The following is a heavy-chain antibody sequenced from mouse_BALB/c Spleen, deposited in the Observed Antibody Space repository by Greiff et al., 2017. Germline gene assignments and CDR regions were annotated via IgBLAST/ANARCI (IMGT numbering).Heavy chain of an antibody. Sequence: EVKVVESGAELVRSGASVKLSCTASGFNIKDYYMHWVKQRPEQGLEWIGWIDPENGGTEYAPKFQGKATMTADTSSNTAYLQLSSLTSEDTAVYYCNAWDGTWFAYWGQGTLVTVSA. CDR3: NAWDGTWFAY. CDR2: IDPENGGT. V-gene: IGHV14-4*02. D-gene: IGHD4-1*01. J-gene: IGHJ3*01. CDR1: GFNIKDYY.